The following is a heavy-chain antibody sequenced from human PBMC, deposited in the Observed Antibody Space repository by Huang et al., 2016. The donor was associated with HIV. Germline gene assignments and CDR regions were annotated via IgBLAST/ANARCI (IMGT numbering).Heavy chain of an antibody. J-gene: IGHJ3*01. CDR3: VKERGSSRARSSFDF. Sequence: QVRLVESGGGVVQPGASLTLSCSAAGFPFRGVGRGWGRSAPGKGLEWVACISYDGNNDYLIGSVKGRFTISRDNSNNTLYRRMNSLRPEDTAVYYCVKERGSSRARSSFDFWGQGTSVIVSS. D-gene: IGHD6-13*01. V-gene: IGHV3-30*02. CDR1: GFPFRGVG. CDR2: ISYDGNND.